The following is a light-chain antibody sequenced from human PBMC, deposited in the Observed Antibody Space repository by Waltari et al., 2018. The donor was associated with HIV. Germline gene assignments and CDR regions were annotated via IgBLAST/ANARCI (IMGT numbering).Light chain of an antibody. CDR3: QQYYSYST. Sequence: IPLTQSPSTVSASVGDRITITCRASQTVYNWLAWYQQRPGKAPKLLIYTASILESGVPPRFSGSGSGTEFTLTINGLQSDDFATYYCQQYYSYSTFGPGTKVDIK. CDR2: TAS. CDR1: QTVYNW. V-gene: IGKV1-5*03. J-gene: IGKJ3*01.